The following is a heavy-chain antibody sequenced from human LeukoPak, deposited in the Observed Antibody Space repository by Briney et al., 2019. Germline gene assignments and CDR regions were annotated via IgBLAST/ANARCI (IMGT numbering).Heavy chain of an antibody. D-gene: IGHD2-21*02. J-gene: IGHJ4*02. V-gene: IGHV3-21*01. CDR3: ARAYCGGDCYSGVFDY. Sequence: PGGSLRLSCAASGFTFSSYSMNWVRQAPGKGLEWVSSISSSSSYIYYADSVKGRFTISRDNAKNSLYLQMNSLRAEDTAVYYCARAYCGGDCYSGVFDYWGQGTLVTVSS. CDR1: GFTFSSYS. CDR2: ISSSSSYI.